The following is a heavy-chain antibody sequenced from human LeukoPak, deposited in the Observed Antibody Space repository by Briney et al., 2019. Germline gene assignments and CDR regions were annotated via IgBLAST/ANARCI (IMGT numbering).Heavy chain of an antibody. Sequence: GGSLRLSCAASGFTFSSYAMSWVRQAPGKGLEWVSAISGSGGSTYYADSVKGRFTISRDNSKNTLYLQMNSLRAEDTAVYYCASRPDIVLMVYAPYSYYYMDVWGKGTTVTVSS. D-gene: IGHD2-8*01. CDR2: ISGSGGST. CDR3: ASRPDIVLMVYAPYSYYYMDV. J-gene: IGHJ6*03. CDR1: GFTFSSYA. V-gene: IGHV3-23*01.